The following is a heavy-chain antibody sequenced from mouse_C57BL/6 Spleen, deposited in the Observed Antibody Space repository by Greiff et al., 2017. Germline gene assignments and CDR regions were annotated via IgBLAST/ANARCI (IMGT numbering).Heavy chain of an antibody. CDR2: IYPGDGDT. D-gene: IGHD2-3*01. Sequence: QVQLQQSGAELVKPGASVKISCKASGYAFSSYWMNWVQQRPGKGLEWIGQIYPGDGDTNYNGKFKGKATLTADKSSSTAYMQLSSLTSEDSAVYFCARGIDVYYSFDYARDYWGQGTSVTVS. CDR3: ARGIDVYYSFDYARDY. V-gene: IGHV1-80*01. CDR1: GYAFSSYW. J-gene: IGHJ4*01.